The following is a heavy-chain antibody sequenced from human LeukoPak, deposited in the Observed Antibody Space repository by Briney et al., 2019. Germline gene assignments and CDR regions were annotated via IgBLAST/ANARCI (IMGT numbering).Heavy chain of an antibody. D-gene: IGHD3-3*01. CDR1: GFTFSSYW. CDR3: ARDESLGDLWSGYFDALDI. J-gene: IGHJ3*02. Sequence: GGSLRLSCAASGFTFSSYWMSWGRQAPGEGRGWVANIKQDGSQKYYVDSVKGRFTISRDNAKNSLYLQMNSLRAEDTAVYYCARDESLGDLWSGYFDALDIWGQGTMVAVSS. V-gene: IGHV3-7*01. CDR2: IKQDGSQK.